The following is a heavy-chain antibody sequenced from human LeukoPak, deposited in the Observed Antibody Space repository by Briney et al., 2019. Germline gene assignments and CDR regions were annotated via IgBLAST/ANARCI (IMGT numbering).Heavy chain of an antibody. CDR1: GFTFSSYA. D-gene: IGHD4-17*01. CDR2: ISYDGSNK. CDR3: ARVYGDYDEGGMDV. V-gene: IGHV3-30*04. Sequence: GGSLRLSCAASGFTFSSYAMHWVRQAPGKGLEWVAVISYDGSNKYYADSVKGRFTISRDNSKNTLYLQMNSLRAEDTAVYYCARVYGDYDEGGMDVWGQGTTVTVSS. J-gene: IGHJ6*02.